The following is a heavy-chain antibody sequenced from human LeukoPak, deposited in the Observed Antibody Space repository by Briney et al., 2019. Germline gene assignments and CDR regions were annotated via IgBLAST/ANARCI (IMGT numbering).Heavy chain of an antibody. V-gene: IGHV1-2*02. Sequence: GASVKVSCKASGYTFTGYYMHWVRQAPGQGLEWMGWINPNSGGTNYAQKFQGGVTMTRDTSISTAYMELSRLRSDDTAVYYCAVMATINFGLARGRAPGAFDIWGQGTMVTVSS. CDR1: GYTFTGYY. J-gene: IGHJ3*02. D-gene: IGHD5-24*01. CDR2: INPNSGGT. CDR3: AVMATINFGLARGRAPGAFDI.